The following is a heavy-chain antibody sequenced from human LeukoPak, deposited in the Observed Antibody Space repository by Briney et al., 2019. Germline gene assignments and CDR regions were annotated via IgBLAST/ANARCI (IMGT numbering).Heavy chain of an antibody. V-gene: IGHV4-59*08. CDR1: GGSISSYY. CDR2: IYYSGST. CDR3: ARPQYSSSSILLGY. Sequence: PSETLSLTCTVSGGSISSYYWSWIRQPPGKGLEWIGYIYYSGSTNYNPSLKSRVTISVDTSKNQFSLKLRSVTAADTAVYYCARPQYSSSSILLGYWGQGTLVTVSS. J-gene: IGHJ4*02. D-gene: IGHD6-6*01.